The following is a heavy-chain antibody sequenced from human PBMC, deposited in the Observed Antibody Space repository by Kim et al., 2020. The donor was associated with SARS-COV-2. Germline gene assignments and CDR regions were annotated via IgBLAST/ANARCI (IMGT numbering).Heavy chain of an antibody. CDR3: ARGPCSSSWCQRSYYYYGMDV. V-gene: IGHV4-34*01. CDR1: GGSFSGYY. CDR2: INHSGST. Sequence: SETLSLTCAVYGGSFSGYYWSWIRQPPGKGLEWIGEINHSGSTNYNPSLKSRVTISVDTSKNQFSLKLSSVTAADTAVYYCARGPCSSSWCQRSYYYYGMDVWGQGTTVTVSS. D-gene: IGHD6-13*01. J-gene: IGHJ6*02.